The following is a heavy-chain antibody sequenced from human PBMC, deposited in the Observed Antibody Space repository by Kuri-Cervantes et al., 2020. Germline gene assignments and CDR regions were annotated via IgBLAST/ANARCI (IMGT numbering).Heavy chain of an antibody. CDR1: GFTFSDYY. CDR2: ISSSGSTI. J-gene: IGHJ3*02. V-gene: IGHV3-11*01. CDR3: ARGGCSSTSCYYDAFDI. D-gene: IGHD2-2*01. Sequence: GGSLRLSCAASGFTFSDYYMSWIRQAPGKGLECISYISSSGSTIYYADSVKGRFTISRDNAKNSLYLQMNSLRAEDTAVYYCARGGCSSTSCYYDAFDIWGQGTMVTVSS.